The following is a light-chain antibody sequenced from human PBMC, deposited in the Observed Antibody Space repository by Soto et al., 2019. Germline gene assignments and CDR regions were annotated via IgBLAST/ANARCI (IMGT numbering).Light chain of an antibody. V-gene: IGLV1-40*01. Sequence: QPVLTQPPSVSGAPGQRVTISCTGSSSNIGAGHDIQWYQHLPGTAPKVLIYGDNNRLSGVPDRFSGSKSGTAASLAITGLQAEDEADYYCLSYDSSLSGWVFGGGTKLTVL. CDR3: LSYDSSLSGWV. J-gene: IGLJ3*02. CDR1: SSNIGAGHD. CDR2: GDN.